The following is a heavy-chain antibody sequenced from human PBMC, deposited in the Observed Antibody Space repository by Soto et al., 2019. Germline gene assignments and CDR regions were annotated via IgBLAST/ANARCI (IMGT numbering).Heavy chain of an antibody. CDR1: GFTFSSYA. CDR2: ISSGGDSS. D-gene: IGHD2-2*01. J-gene: IGHJ4*02. V-gene: IGHV3-48*03. CDR3: ARVYCSTTTCHVQAFDS. Sequence: VQLVESGGGVVQPGRSLRLSCTASGFTFSSYAMHWVRQAPGKTLEWVSYISSGGDSSYYADSVKGRFTISRDNAKNSLSLQMNSLRVEDTAVYYCARVYCSTTTCHVQAFDSWGQGTLVTVSS.